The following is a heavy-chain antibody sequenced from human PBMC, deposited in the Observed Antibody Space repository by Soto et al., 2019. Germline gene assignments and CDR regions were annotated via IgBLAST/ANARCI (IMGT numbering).Heavy chain of an antibody. CDR1: GYTFTSYG. V-gene: IGHV1-18*01. CDR3: ARDFWSGYFGYYYYYMDV. J-gene: IGHJ6*03. D-gene: IGHD3-3*01. CDR2: ISAYNGNT. Sequence: ASVKVSCKASGYTFTSYGISWVRQSPGQGLEWMGWISAYNGNTNNSQKFQGRVTMTRDTSASTAYMELSSLRSEDTAVYYCARDFWSGYFGYYYYYMDVWGKGTTVTVSS.